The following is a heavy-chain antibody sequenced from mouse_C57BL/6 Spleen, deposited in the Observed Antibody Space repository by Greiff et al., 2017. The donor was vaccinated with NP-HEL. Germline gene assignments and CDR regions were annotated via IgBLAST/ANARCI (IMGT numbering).Heavy chain of an antibody. CDR2: ISSGSSTI. Sequence: EVQGVESGGGLVKPGGSLKLSRAASGFTFSDYGMHWVRQAPEKGLEWVAYISSGSSTIYYADTVKGRFTISRDNAKNTLFLQMTSLRSEDTAMYYCARGPYGSSLYWYFDVWGTGTTVTVSS. CDR1: GFTFSDYG. J-gene: IGHJ1*03. D-gene: IGHD1-1*01. CDR3: ARGPYGSSLYWYFDV. V-gene: IGHV5-17*01.